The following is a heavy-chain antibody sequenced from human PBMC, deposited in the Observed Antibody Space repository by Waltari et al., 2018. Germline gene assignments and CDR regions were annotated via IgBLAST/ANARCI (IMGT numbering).Heavy chain of an antibody. V-gene: IGHV1-69*02. CDR2: ITPILGKA. CDR3: ASPLGGMDV. D-gene: IGHD7-27*01. CDR1: GGTFSSYT. Sequence: QVQLVQSGAEVKKPGSSVKVSCKASGGTFSSYTISWVRQAPGPGLEWMGRITPILGKANYAQKFKGRVTITAEKSTRTAYRGLSSLRSEDTAVYYWASPLGGMDVGGQGTTVTVSS. J-gene: IGHJ6*02.